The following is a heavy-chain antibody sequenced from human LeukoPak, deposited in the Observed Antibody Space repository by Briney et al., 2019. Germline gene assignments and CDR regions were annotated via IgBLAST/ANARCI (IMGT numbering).Heavy chain of an antibody. J-gene: IGHJ6*02. D-gene: IGHD1-26*01. V-gene: IGHV4-59*01. CDR1: GGSISSYY. CDR2: IYYSGST. CDR3: ARDPSSSKDYYYYGMDV. Sequence: SETLSLTCTVSGGSISSYYWSWIRQPPGKGLEWIGYIYYSGSTNYNPSLKSRVTISVDTSKNQFSLKLSSVTAADTAVYYCARDPSSSKDYYYYGMDVWGQGTTVTVSS.